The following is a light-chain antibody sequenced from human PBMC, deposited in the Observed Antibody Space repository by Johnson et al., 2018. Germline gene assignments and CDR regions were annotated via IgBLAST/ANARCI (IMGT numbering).Light chain of an antibody. V-gene: IGLV1-51*02. CDR2: ENN. J-gene: IGLJ1*01. Sequence: QSVLTQPPSVSAAPGQKVTISCSGSSSNIGNNYVSWYQQLPGTAPKLLIYENNKRPSGIPDRFSGSTSGTSATLGITGLQTGDEADYHCGTWDSSLSAGNVFGTGTKVTVL. CDR3: GTWDSSLSAGNV. CDR1: SSNIGNNY.